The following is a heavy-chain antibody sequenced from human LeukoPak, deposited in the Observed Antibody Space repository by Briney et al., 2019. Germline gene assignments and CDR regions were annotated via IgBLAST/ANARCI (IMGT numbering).Heavy chain of an antibody. Sequence: GGSLRLSCAASGFTFSSYSMNWVRQAPGKGLEWVSYIGNTGSTTYYADSVKGRFTISRDNAKNSLYLQMNSLRAEDTAVYYCARATPSRIAAAGKGWFDPWGQGTLVTVSS. CDR1: GFTFSSYS. V-gene: IGHV3-48*04. J-gene: IGHJ5*02. D-gene: IGHD6-13*01. CDR3: ARATPSRIAAAGKGWFDP. CDR2: IGNTGSTT.